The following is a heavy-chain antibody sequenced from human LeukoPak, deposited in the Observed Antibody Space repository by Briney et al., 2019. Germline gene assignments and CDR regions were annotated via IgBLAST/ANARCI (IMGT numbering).Heavy chain of an antibody. Sequence: GGSLRLSCSASGFTFSGCGMQWVRQAPGKGLEWVAFIWYGGRDKYYADSVRGQFTISRDNSKNTLYLQMNSLRGEDRGVYYCERELEDYYYMDVWGKGTTVTVSS. V-gene: IGHV3-30*02. J-gene: IGHJ6*03. D-gene: IGHD1-1*01. CDR1: GFTFSGCG. CDR2: IWYGGRDK. CDR3: ERELEDYYYMDV.